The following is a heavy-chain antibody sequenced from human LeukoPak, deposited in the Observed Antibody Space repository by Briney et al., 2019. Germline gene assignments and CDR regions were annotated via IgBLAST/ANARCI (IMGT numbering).Heavy chain of an antibody. CDR2: IIPIFGTA. D-gene: IGHD3-10*01. CDR1: GGTFSSYA. Sequence: GASVKVSCKASGGTFSSYAISWVRQAPGQGLEWMGRIIPIFGTANYAQKFQGRVTITTDESTSTAYMELSSLRSEDTAVYYCAKVPAGYLDYWGQGTLVTVSS. J-gene: IGHJ4*02. CDR3: AKVPAGYLDY. V-gene: IGHV1-69*05.